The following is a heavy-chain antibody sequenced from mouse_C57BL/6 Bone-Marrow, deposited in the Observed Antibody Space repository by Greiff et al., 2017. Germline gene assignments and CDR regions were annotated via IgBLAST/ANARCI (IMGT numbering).Heavy chain of an antibody. CDR2: IDPENGDT. V-gene: IGHV14-4*01. Sequence: VQLKQSGAELVRPGASVKLSCTASGFNIKDDYMHWVKQRPEQGLEWIGWIDPENGDTEYASKFQGKATITADKSSSTAYMELRSLTSEDSAVYFCARSRQLRLRRDAMDYWGQGTSVTVSS. CDR3: ARSRQLRLRRDAMDY. CDR1: GFNIKDDY. J-gene: IGHJ4*01. D-gene: IGHD3-2*02.